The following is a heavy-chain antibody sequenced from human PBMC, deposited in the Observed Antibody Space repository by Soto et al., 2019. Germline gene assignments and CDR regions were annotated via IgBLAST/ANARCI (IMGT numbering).Heavy chain of an antibody. D-gene: IGHD3-16*02. CDR1: GYTFTSYY. J-gene: IGHJ4*02. CDR2: INPSGGST. CDR3: ARDEMRPFGGVISLGNPLDY. Sequence: GASVKVSCKASGYTFTSYYMHWVRQAPGQGLEWMGIINPSGGSTSYAQKFQGRVTMTRDTSTSTVYMELSSLRSEDTAVYYCARDEMRPFGGVISLGNPLDYWGQGTLVTVSS. V-gene: IGHV1-46*01.